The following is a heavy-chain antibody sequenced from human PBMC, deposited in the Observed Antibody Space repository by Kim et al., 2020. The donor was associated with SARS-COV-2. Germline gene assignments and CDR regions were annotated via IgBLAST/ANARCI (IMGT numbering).Heavy chain of an antibody. CDR3: AHRQPWGGMDV. Sequence: DKRYTPSLNSRLTITTDTSKNQGVLTMTNMDPVDTATYYCAHRQPWGGMDVWGQGTTVTVSS. D-gene: IGHD3-16*01. CDR2: DK. V-gene: IGHV2-5*01. J-gene: IGHJ6*02.